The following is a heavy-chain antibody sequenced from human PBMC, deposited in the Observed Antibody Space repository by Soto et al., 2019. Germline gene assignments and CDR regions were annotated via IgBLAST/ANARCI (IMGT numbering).Heavy chain of an antibody. CDR2: IYHSGST. CDR1: GGSISSGGYS. J-gene: IGHJ3*02. D-gene: IGHD2-15*01. CDR3: ARVASSDSFDI. V-gene: IGHV4-30-2*01. Sequence: QLQLQESGSGLVKPSQTLSLTCAVSGGSISSGGYSWSWIRQPPGKGLEWIGYIYHSGSTYYNPSLKRRVTISVDRCKNQFSLKLSSVTAAETAVYYCARVASSDSFDIWGQGTMVTVSS.